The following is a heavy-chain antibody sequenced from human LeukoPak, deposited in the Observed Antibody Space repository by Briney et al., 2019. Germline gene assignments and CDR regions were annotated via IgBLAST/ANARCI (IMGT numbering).Heavy chain of an antibody. CDR2: ISAYHGNT. Sequence: ASVKVSCKASGYTFTSYGISWVRQAPGQGLEWMGWISAYHGNTNYAQKLQGRVTMTTDPSTSTAYMELRSLRSDDTAVYYCASSDSFHYYGSGSYDYWGQGTLVTVSS. D-gene: IGHD3-10*01. CDR3: ASSDSFHYYGSGSYDY. CDR1: GYTFTSYG. V-gene: IGHV1-18*01. J-gene: IGHJ4*02.